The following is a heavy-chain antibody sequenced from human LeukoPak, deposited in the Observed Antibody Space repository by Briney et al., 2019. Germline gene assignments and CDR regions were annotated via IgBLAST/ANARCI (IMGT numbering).Heavy chain of an antibody. Sequence: PGGSLRLSCAASGFTFDDYAMHWVRQAPGKGLEWVSGISWNSGSIGYADSVKGRFTISRDNAKNSLYLQMNSLRAEDTAVYYCASISDRYCSGGSCSFDYWGQGTLVTVSS. V-gene: IGHV3-9*01. D-gene: IGHD2-15*01. CDR3: ASISDRYCSGGSCSFDY. J-gene: IGHJ4*02. CDR1: GFTFDDYA. CDR2: ISWNSGSI.